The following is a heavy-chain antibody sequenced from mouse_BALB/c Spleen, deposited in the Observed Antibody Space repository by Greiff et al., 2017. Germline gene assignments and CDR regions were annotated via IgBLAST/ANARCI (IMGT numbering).Heavy chain of an antibody. CDR3: ARSNWDGAMDY. V-gene: IGHV5-9-4*01. CDR1: GFTFSSYA. CDR2: ISSGGSYT. D-gene: IGHD4-1*01. Sequence: EVQLVESGGGLVKPGGSLKLSCAASGFTFSSYAMSWVRQSPEKRLEWVAEISSGGSYTYYPDTVTGRFTISRDNAKNTLYLEMSSLRSEDTAMYYCARSNWDGAMDYWGQGTSVTVSS. J-gene: IGHJ4*01.